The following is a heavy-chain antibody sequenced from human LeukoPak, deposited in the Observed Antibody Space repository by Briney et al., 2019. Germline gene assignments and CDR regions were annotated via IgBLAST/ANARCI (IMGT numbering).Heavy chain of an antibody. J-gene: IGHJ5*02. CDR1: GGSISSGSYY. V-gene: IGHV4-61*02. CDR2: IYTSGST. Sequence: PSETLSLTCTVSGGSISSGSYYWSWIRQPAGKGLEWIGRIYTSGSTNYNPSLKSRVTISVDTSKNQFSLKLSSVTAADTAVYYCARAYRRRDLATYWFDPWGQGTLVTVSS. CDR3: ARAYRRRDLATYWFDP. D-gene: IGHD3-16*02.